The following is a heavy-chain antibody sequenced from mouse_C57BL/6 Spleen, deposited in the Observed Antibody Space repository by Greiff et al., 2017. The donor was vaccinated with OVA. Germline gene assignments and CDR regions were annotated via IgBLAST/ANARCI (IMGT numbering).Heavy chain of an antibody. D-gene: IGHD2-1*01. J-gene: IGHJ3*01. CDR2: IYPSDSET. CDR1: GYTFTSYW. CDR3: ARVYGNAPGCAY. Sequence: VQLQQPGAELVRPGSSVKLSCKASGYTFTSYWMDWVKQRPGQGLEWIGNIYPSDSETHYNQKFKDKATLTVDKSSSTAYMQLSSLTSEDSAVYYCARVYGNAPGCAYWGQGTLVTVSA. V-gene: IGHV1-61*01.